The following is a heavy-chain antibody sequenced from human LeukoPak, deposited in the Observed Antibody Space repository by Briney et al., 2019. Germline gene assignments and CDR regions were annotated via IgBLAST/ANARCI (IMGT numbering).Heavy chain of an antibody. CDR1: GFTVSSNY. CDR2: IYSGGST. CDR3: ARMSMVRGVINDY. J-gene: IGHJ4*02. V-gene: IGHV3-53*01. D-gene: IGHD3-10*01. Sequence: PGGSLRLSCAASGFTVSSNYMSWVRQAPGKGLERVSVIYSGGSTYYADSVKGRFTISRDNSKNTLYLQMNSLRAEDTAVYYCARMSMVRGVINDYWGQGTLVTVSS.